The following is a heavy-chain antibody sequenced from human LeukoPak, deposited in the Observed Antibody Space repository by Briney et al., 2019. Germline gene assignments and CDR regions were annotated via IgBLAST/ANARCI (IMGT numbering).Heavy chain of an antibody. J-gene: IGHJ6*02. V-gene: IGHV1-18*01. Sequence: GASVKVSCKASGYTFTSYGISWVRQAPGQGLEWMGWISAYNGNTNYAQKLQGRVTMTTDTSTSTAYMELRSLRSDDTAVYYCARAAYSSSWYSPKYYYYYGMDVWGQGTTVTVSS. CDR3: ARAAYSSSWYSPKYYYYYGMDV. D-gene: IGHD6-13*01. CDR2: ISAYNGNT. CDR1: GYTFTSYG.